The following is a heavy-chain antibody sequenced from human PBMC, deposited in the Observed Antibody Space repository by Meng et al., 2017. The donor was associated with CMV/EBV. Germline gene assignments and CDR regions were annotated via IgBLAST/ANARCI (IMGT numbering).Heavy chain of an antibody. J-gene: IGHJ3*01. CDR2: INWSGSGA. V-gene: IGHV3-20*04. Sequence: GESLKISCVGSGFSFNDHAMIWVRQPPGKGLGWVSGINWSGSGAGYAESVKGRFTISRNNARNSLSLEMNNLRVEDTALYYCVRGDMPAAVLGSFDLWGQGTMVTVSS. D-gene: IGHD2-2*02. CDR3: VRGDMPAAVLGSFDL. CDR1: GFSFNDHA.